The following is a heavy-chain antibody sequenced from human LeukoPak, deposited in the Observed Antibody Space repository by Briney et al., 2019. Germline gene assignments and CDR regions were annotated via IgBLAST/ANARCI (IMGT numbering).Heavy chain of an antibody. V-gene: IGHV4-59*01. Sequence: SETLSLTCSVSNASISDYWWSWSRQPPGKGLEYIGFVYYSGSTSGSTNYNPSLKSRVTMSLDTSKNQFSLNLNSVSAADTAVYYCARGPCTSANCYWSLDYWGQGILVTVSS. D-gene: IGHD2-2*01. CDR3: ARGPCTSANCYWSLDY. CDR2: VYYSGSTSGST. CDR1: NASISDYW. J-gene: IGHJ4*02.